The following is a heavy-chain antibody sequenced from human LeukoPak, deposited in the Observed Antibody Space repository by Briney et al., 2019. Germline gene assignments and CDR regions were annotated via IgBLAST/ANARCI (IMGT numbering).Heavy chain of an antibody. CDR3: ARDLWDTAPFGY. Sequence: GGSLRLSCAASGFTFSSYAMDWVRQAPGKGLEWVAVISYDGSNKYYEDSVKGRFTISGDNSKNTLYLQMNSLRAEDTAVYYCARDLWDTAPFGYWGQGTLVTVSS. CDR1: GFTFSSYA. CDR2: ISYDGSNK. J-gene: IGHJ4*02. D-gene: IGHD5-18*01. V-gene: IGHV3-30-3*01.